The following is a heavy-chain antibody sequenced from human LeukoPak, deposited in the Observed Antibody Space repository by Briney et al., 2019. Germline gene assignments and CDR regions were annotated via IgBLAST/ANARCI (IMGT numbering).Heavy chain of an antibody. CDR3: ARDLVQRGNYYDSSGPLDY. V-gene: IGHV1-2*06. J-gene: IGHJ4*02. CDR1: GYTFTGYY. D-gene: IGHD3-22*01. CDR2: INPNSGGT. Sequence: ASVKVSCQASGYTFTGYYMHWVRQAPGQGLEWMGRINPNSGGTNYAQKFQGRVTMTRDTSISPAYMELSRLRSDDTAVYYCARDLVQRGNYYDSSGPLDYWGQGTLVTVSS.